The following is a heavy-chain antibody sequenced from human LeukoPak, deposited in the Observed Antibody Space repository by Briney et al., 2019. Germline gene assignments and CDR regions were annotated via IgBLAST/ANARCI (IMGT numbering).Heavy chain of an antibody. Sequence: GGSLRLSCAASGFTFNSYAMTWVRQAPEKGLEWVSSISDSGVSTYYADSVKGRFTISRDNSKNTLYLQMNSLRAEDTAVYYCAKGLRGIYDYWGQGTLVTISS. CDR1: GFTFNSYA. CDR3: AKGLRGIYDY. D-gene: IGHD1-26*01. CDR2: ISDSGVST. J-gene: IGHJ4*02. V-gene: IGHV3-23*01.